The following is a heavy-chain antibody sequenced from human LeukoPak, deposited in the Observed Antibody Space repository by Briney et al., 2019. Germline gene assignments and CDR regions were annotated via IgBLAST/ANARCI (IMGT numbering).Heavy chain of an antibody. V-gene: IGHV3-30*02. Sequence: GGSLRLSCAASGFTFSSYAMHWVRQAPGKGLEWVAFIRYDGSNKYYADSVKGRFTISRDNSKNTLYLQMNSLRAEDTAVYYCARDRKGSYYESSGYYYVFDYWGQGTLVTVSS. CDR1: GFTFSSYA. D-gene: IGHD3-22*01. CDR2: IRYDGSNK. J-gene: IGHJ4*02. CDR3: ARDRKGSYYESSGYYYVFDY.